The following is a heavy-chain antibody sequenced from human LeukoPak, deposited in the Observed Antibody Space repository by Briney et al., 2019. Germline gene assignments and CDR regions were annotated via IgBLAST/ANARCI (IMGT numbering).Heavy chain of an antibody. D-gene: IGHD1-1*01. CDR3: ARTLYPWNFDY. J-gene: IGHJ4*02. CDR1: GGSFSGYY. Sequence: SEALSLTCAVYGGSFSGYYWSWIRQPPGKGLEWIGEINHSGSTNYNPSLESRVTISVDTSKNQFSLKLTSVTAADTAVYYCARTLYPWNFDYWGQGTLVTVSS. V-gene: IGHV4-34*01. CDR2: INHSGST.